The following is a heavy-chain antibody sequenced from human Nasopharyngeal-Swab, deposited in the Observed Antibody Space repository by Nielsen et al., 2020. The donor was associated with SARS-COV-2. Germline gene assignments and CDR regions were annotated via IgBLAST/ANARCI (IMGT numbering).Heavy chain of an antibody. CDR2: IWYDGSNK. J-gene: IGHJ3*02. V-gene: IGHV3-33*01. D-gene: IGHD1-7*01. CDR3: ARDIPFAVTGTTPPDAFDI. CDR1: GFTFSSYG. Sequence: GESLKISCAASGFTFSSYGMHWVRQAPDKGLEWVAVIWYDGSNKYYADSVKGRFTISRDNSKNTLYLQMNSLRAEDTAVYYCARDIPFAVTGTTPPDAFDIWGQGTMVTVSS.